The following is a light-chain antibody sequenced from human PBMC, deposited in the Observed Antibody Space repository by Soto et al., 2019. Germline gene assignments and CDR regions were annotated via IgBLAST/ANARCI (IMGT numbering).Light chain of an antibody. CDR1: QSLDNY. J-gene: IGKJ4*01. CDR2: DAS. CDR3: QQRGHWPS. V-gene: IGKV3-11*01. Sequence: EIVLTQSPATLSLSPGERATLSCRASQSLDNYLAWYQHKPGQAPRLLIYDASTRATDIPPRFSGSGSGTDFTLTSSSLDPEDFAVYYCQQRGHWPSFGGGTKVEIK.